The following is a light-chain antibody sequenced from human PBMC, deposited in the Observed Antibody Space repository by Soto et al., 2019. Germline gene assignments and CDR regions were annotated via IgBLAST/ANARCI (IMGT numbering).Light chain of an antibody. CDR3: SSYTTSSPYV. CDR1: SSDVGGFNY. CDR2: DVY. Sequence: HSGLTEPAWVSGSPGQAITISCTGTSSDVGGFNYVSWYQQHPGKAPKLLIFDVYSRPSGISNRFSGSKSGNTASLTISGLQAEDEADYYCSSYTTSSPYVFGAGTNVTV. V-gene: IGLV2-14*01. J-gene: IGLJ1*01.